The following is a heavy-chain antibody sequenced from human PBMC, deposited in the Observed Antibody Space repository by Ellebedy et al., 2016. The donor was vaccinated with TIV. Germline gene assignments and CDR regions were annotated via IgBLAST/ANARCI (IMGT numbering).Heavy chain of an antibody. CDR1: GGTFSSYG. Sequence: ASVKVSXKASGGTFSSYGISWVRQAPGQGLEWVGGIIPIFGTADYAQKFWGRVTITANESTSTACMELSSLTSEDTAVYYCAKGPVRVVTAAYYYYGMDVWGQGTTVTVSS. CDR3: AKGPVRVVTAAYYYYGMDV. J-gene: IGHJ6*02. V-gene: IGHV1-69*13. CDR2: IIPIFGTA. D-gene: IGHD2-21*02.